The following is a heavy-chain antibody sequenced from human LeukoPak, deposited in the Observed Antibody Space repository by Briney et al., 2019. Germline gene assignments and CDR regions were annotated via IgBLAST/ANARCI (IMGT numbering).Heavy chain of an antibody. CDR1: GFPFSEYV. D-gene: IGHD4-17*01. CDR3: AKGVPTTTVRRFDY. Sequence: GESLRLSCAASGFPFSEYVMLWVRQPPGKGLEWVSGITASGDSTFYGDSVKGRFTMSRDNSRNTLYLQMSSLSAEDTAVYYCAKGVPTTTVRRFDYWGQGTLVTVSS. V-gene: IGHV3-23*01. J-gene: IGHJ4*02. CDR2: ITASGDST.